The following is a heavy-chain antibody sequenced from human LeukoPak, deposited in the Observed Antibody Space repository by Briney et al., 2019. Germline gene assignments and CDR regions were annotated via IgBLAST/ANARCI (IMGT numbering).Heavy chain of an antibody. J-gene: IGHJ4*02. CDR1: GYSFTTYW. D-gene: IGHD2-21*01. CDR3: ARVLIRGDEIDY. Sequence: GESLKISCKSSGYSFTTYWIAWVRQMPGRGLEWMGINTRYSPSFQGQVTISADKSISTAYLQWTSLKASDSAMYYCARVLIRGDEIDYWGQGTLVTVSS. CDR2: NT. V-gene: IGHV5-51*01.